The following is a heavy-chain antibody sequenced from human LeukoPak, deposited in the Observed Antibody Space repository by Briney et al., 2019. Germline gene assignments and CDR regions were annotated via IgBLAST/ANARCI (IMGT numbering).Heavy chain of an antibody. J-gene: IGHJ4*02. CDR3: AREREGSTFN. CDR1: GFTFDSYA. V-gene: IGHV3-23*01. CDR2: ISGSGLDT. Sequence: GGSLRLSCAASGFTFDSYAVSWVRQAPGKGLEWVSAISGSGLDTYYADSVKGRFTVSRDNSKNTVYLQMNSLRAEDTAIYYCAREREGSTFNWGRGTLVTVSS. D-gene: IGHD5/OR15-5a*01.